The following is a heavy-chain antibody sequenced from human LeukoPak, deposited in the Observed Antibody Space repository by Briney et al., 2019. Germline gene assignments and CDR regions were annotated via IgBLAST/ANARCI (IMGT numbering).Heavy chain of an antibody. Sequence: GGSLRLSCAASGFTFSSYSMNWVRQAPGKGLEWVSSISSSSSYIYYADSVKGRFTISRDNAKNSLYLQMSSLRAEDTAVYYCARELDTAMANYYFDYWGQGTLVTVSS. CDR3: ARELDTAMANYYFDY. CDR2: ISSSSSYI. J-gene: IGHJ4*02. CDR1: GFTFSSYS. D-gene: IGHD5-18*01. V-gene: IGHV3-21*01.